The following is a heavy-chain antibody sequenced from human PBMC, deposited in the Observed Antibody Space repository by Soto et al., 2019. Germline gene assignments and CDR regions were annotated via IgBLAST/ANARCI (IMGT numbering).Heavy chain of an antibody. CDR2: ISGSGGST. Sequence: GGSLRLSCAASGFTFSSYAMSWVRQAPGKGLEWVSAISGSGGSTYYADSVKGRFTISRDNSKNTLYLQMNSLRAEDTAVYYSAKYAHGVCYLTLDYWGHGTLVTVSS. CDR3: AKYAHGVCYLTLDY. CDR1: GFTFSSYA. J-gene: IGHJ4*01. V-gene: IGHV3-23*01. D-gene: IGHD2-8*01.